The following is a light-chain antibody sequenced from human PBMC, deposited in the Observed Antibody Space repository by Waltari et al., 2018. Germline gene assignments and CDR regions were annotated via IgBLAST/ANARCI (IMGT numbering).Light chain of an antibody. Sequence: DIQMTQSPSSLSASVGDRVSITCQASQDITDYLNWYQQKPGKAPKLLISDAQILQPGVPSRFSGSGSGTDFLLTISSLQPEDIATYYCQQYADFPYTFGQGTTLQIK. V-gene: IGKV1-33*01. CDR3: QQYADFPYT. CDR1: QDITDY. CDR2: DAQ. J-gene: IGKJ2*01.